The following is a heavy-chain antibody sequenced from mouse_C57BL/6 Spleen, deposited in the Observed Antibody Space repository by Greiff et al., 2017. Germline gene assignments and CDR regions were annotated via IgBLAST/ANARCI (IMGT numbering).Heavy chain of an antibody. D-gene: IGHD2-1*01. CDR3: ARSEGNYGAWFAY. V-gene: IGHV1-7*01. Sequence: VQLKESGAELAKPGASVKLSCKASGYTFTSYWMHWVKQRPGQGLEWIGYINPSSGYTKYNQKFKDKATLTADKSSSTAYMQLSSLTYEDSAVYYCARSEGNYGAWFAYWGQGTLVTVSA. J-gene: IGHJ3*01. CDR2: INPSSGYT. CDR1: GYTFTSYW.